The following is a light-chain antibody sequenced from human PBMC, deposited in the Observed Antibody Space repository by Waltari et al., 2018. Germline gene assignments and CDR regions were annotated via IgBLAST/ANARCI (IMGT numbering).Light chain of an antibody. J-gene: IGLJ3*02. Sequence: QSVLTQPPSVSGAPGQRVTISCTGSNSNIGAGYDVHWYQQLPVAAPKLLLSYTNNRPQGVHDSFPGSRSAPSDSRAITVIQADDEAVNYCQSYDSSLGAFWVFGGGTKVTVL. CDR1: NSNIGAGYD. CDR3: QSYDSSLGAFWV. V-gene: IGLV1-40*01. CDR2: YTN.